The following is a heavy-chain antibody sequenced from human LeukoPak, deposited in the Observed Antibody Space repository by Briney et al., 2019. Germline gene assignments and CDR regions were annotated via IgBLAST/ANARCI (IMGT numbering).Heavy chain of an antibody. J-gene: IGHJ1*01. CDR1: GFTFSSYA. Sequence: GGSLRLSCAASGFTFSSYAMSWVRQAPGKGLEWVSAISGSGGSTYYADSVKGRFTISRDNSKNTLYLQMNSLRAEDTAVYYCAKVFGGYSHERGRTVPEYFQHWGQGTLVTVSS. CDR2: ISGSGGST. CDR3: AKVFGGYSHERGRTVPEYFQH. D-gene: IGHD3-10*02. V-gene: IGHV3-23*01.